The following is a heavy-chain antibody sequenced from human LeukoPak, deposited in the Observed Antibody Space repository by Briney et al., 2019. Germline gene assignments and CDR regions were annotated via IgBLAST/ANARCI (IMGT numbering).Heavy chain of an antibody. V-gene: IGHV3-9*03. CDR3: AKGGPVYSSGWEYFDY. Sequence: GGSLRLSCAASGFTFDDYAMHWVRQAPGKGLEWVSGISWNSGSMGYADSVKGRFTISRDNAKKSLYLQMNSLRAEDMALYYCAKGGPVYSSGWEYFDYWGQGTLVTVSS. D-gene: IGHD6-19*01. J-gene: IGHJ4*02. CDR2: ISWNSGSM. CDR1: GFTFDDYA.